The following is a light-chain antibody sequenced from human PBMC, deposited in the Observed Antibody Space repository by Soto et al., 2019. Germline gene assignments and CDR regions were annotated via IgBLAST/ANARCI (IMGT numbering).Light chain of an antibody. CDR3: QQYDSSPLT. Sequence: EIVLTQSPGTLSLSPGERATLSCRASQSVSSSYLAWYQQKPGQAPRLLIYGASSRATGIPDRFSGSGSGTDFTLTISRLDPEDFAVYYFQQYDSSPLTFGGGPKVEIK. CDR1: QSVSSSY. CDR2: GAS. J-gene: IGKJ4*01. V-gene: IGKV3-20*01.